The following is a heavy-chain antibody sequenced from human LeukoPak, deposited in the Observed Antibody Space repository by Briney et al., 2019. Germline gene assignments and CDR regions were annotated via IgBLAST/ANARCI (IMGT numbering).Heavy chain of an antibody. CDR3: ARLEDCSGGSCYPETNWFDP. CDR1: GGXISSSSYY. V-gene: IGHV4-39*01. CDR2: IYYSGST. Sequence: PSETLSLTCTVSGGXISSSSYYWGWIRQPPGKGLEWIGSIYYSGSTYYNPSLKSRVTISVDTSKNQFSLKLSSVTAADTAVYYCARLEDCSGGSCYPETNWFDPWGQGTLVTVSS. D-gene: IGHD2-15*01. J-gene: IGHJ5*02.